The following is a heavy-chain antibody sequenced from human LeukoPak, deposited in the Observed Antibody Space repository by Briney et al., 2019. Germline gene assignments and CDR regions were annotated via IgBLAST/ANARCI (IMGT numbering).Heavy chain of an antibody. V-gene: IGHV3-66*01. Sequence: GSLRLSCAASGITFSSNYMTWVRQAPGKGLEWVSVTYSGGTTYYADSVKGRFTISRDNSKNTLYLQINSLRAEDTAVYYCARMPAVGGAVSWLAPWGQGTLVTVSS. CDR2: TYSGGTT. J-gene: IGHJ5*02. CDR3: ARMPAVGGAVSWLAP. D-gene: IGHD6-13*01. CDR1: GITFSSNY.